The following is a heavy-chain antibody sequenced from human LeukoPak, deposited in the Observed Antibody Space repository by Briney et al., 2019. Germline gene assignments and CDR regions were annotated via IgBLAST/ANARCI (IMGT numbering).Heavy chain of an antibody. Sequence: GGSLRLSCAASRFTFSDYYMSWIRQAPGKGLEWTSYISSSGRTMDHADSVKGRFTISRDNAKNSLYLQMNSLRAEDTAVYYCARGNFVSSRYGMDVWGQGTTVTVS. CDR1: RFTFSDYY. J-gene: IGHJ6*02. D-gene: IGHD4-11*01. CDR2: ISSSGRTM. V-gene: IGHV3-11*01. CDR3: ARGNFVSSRYGMDV.